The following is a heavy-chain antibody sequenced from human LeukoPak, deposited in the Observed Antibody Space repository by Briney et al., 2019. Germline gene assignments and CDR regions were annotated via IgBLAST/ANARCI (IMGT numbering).Heavy chain of an antibody. CDR2: IYYSGST. CDR3: ARDRCGGGSCYDYYFDY. J-gene: IGHJ4*02. D-gene: IGHD2-15*01. V-gene: IGHV4-31*03. CDR1: GGSISSGGYY. Sequence: KSSQTLSLTCTVSGGSISSGGYYWSWIRPHPGKGLEWIGYIYYSGSTYYNPSLKSRVTISVDTSKKQFSLKLSSVTAADTAVYYCARDRCGGGSCYDYYFDYWGQGTLVTVSS.